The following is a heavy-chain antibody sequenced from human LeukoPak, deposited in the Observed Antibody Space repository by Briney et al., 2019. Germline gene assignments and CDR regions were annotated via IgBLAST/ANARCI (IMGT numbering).Heavy chain of an antibody. J-gene: IGHJ4*02. CDR2: INPNSGGT. D-gene: IGHD6-13*01. CDR1: GYTFTGYY. CDR3: ARAVTQSGLAAAGILH. Sequence: ASVKVSCKASGYTFTGYYMHWVRQAPGQGLEWMGWINPNSGGTNYAQKFQGRVTMTRDTSISTAYMELSRLRSDDTAVYYCARAVTQSGLAAAGILHWGQGTLVTVSS. V-gene: IGHV1-2*02.